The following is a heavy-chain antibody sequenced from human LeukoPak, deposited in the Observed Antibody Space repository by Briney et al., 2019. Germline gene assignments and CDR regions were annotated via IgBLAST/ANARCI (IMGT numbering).Heavy chain of an antibody. D-gene: IGHD3-3*01. Sequence: GGSLRLSCAASGFTFSSYSMNWVRQAPGKGLEWVSSISSSSSYIYYADSLKGRFTISRDNAKNTLYLQMNSLRAEDTAVYYCAGHFGAWHYFDYWGQGTLVTVSS. CDR1: GFTFSSYS. CDR2: ISSSSSYI. CDR3: AGHFGAWHYFDY. V-gene: IGHV3-21*01. J-gene: IGHJ4*02.